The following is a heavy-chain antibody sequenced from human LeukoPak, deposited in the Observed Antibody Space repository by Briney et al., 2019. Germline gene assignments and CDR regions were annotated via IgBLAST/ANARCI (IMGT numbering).Heavy chain of an antibody. J-gene: IGHJ6*03. CDR3: AKGRSDFFAYYYYLDV. Sequence: ASVKVSCKASGYTLTSNYIHWVRQAPGQGLEWMGIINPSGGSTTYAQKFQGRVTMTRDTSTSTVYMELTSLRSEDTAVHYCAKGRSDFFAYYYYLDVWGKGTTVTVSS. CDR1: GYTLTSNY. D-gene: IGHD2-21*02. CDR2: INPSGGST. V-gene: IGHV1-46*03.